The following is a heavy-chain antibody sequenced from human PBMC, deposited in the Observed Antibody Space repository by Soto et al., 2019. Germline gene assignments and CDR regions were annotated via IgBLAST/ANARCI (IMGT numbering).Heavy chain of an antibody. Sequence: GGSLILSCAASGFSFGDYAMHWVRQAPGKGLEWVSGINWNSGNIGYADSVKGRFTISRDNAKNSLFLQMNSLRVGDTALYYCAKGPYGDYYYYYYMDVWGKGT. V-gene: IGHV3-9*01. CDR2: INWNSGNI. J-gene: IGHJ6*03. D-gene: IGHD4-17*01. CDR1: GFSFGDYA. CDR3: AKGPYGDYYYYYYMDV.